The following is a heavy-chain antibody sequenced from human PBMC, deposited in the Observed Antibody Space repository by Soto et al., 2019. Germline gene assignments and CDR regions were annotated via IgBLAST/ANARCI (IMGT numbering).Heavy chain of an antibody. D-gene: IGHD3-3*01. CDR1: GGTFSSYT. CDR2: IIPILGIA. Sequence: SVKVSCKASGGTFSSYTISWVRQAPGQGLEWMGRIIPILGIANYAQKFQGRVTITADKSTSTAYMELSSLRSEDTAVYYCARENLARFLEWLSGFDYWGQGTLVTVSS. CDR3: ARENLARFLEWLSGFDY. J-gene: IGHJ4*02. V-gene: IGHV1-69*04.